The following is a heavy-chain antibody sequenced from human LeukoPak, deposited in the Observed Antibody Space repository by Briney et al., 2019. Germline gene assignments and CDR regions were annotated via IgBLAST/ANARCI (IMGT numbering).Heavy chain of an antibody. CDR2: IYYSGST. Sequence: TPSQTLSLTCTVSGGSISSGDYYWSWIRQPRGKGLEWIGYIYYSGSTYYNPSLKSRVTISVDTSKNQFSLKLSSVTAADTAVYYCATGYSGYDFDYWGQGTLVTVSS. D-gene: IGHD5-12*01. CDR3: ATGYSGYDFDY. V-gene: IGHV4-30-4*01. CDR1: GGSISSGDYY. J-gene: IGHJ4*02.